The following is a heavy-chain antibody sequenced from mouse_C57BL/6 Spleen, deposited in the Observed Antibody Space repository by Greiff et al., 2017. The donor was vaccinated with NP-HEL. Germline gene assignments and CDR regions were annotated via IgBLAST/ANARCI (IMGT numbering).Heavy chain of an antibody. J-gene: IGHJ4*01. CDR1: GYTFTSYG. D-gene: IGHD1-1*01. CDR3: ARDITTVVAEDYYAMDY. CDR2: IYPRSGNT. V-gene: IGHV1-81*01. Sequence: VQLQQSGAELARPGASVKLSCKASGYTFTSYGISWVKQRTGQGLEWIGEIYPRSGNTYYNEKFKGKATLTADKSSSTAYMELRSLTSEDSAVYFSARDITTVVAEDYYAMDYWGQGTSVTVSS.